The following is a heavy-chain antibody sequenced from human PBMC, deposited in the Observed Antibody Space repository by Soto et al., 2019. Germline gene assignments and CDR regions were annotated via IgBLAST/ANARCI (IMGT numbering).Heavy chain of an antibody. CDR3: ARSTAELVRGGYYYYAMDG. V-gene: IGHV1-69*02. CDR1: GGTFSSYT. Sequence: QVQLVQSGAEVKKPGSSVKVSCKASGGTFSSYTFSWVRQAPGQGLDWMGRIIPGLDVSNYAQKFQGRVTITEDKSTTTAYMELSSLRSEDTAVYYCARSTAELVRGGYYYYAMDGWGQGTTVTVSS. CDR2: IIPGLDVS. D-gene: IGHD6-13*01. J-gene: IGHJ6*02.